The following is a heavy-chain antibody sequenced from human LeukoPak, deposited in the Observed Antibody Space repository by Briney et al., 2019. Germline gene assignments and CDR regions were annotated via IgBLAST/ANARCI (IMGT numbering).Heavy chain of an antibody. CDR1: GFTFSSYG. J-gene: IGHJ5*02. D-gene: IGHD1-14*01. Sequence: GGSLRLSCAASGFTFSSYGMHWVRQAPGKGLEWVAFIRSDGSNKYYADSVKGRFTISRDNAKNSLFLQMNSLRAEDTAVYYCTITEDNWFDPWGQGTLVTVSS. V-gene: IGHV3-30*02. CDR3: TITEDNWFDP. CDR2: IRSDGSNK.